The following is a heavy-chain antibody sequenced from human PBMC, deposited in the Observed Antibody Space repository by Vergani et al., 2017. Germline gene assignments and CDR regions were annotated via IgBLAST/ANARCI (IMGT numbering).Heavy chain of an antibody. D-gene: IGHD6-19*01. Sequence: QVQLVESGGGVVQPGTSLRLSCVVSGFALNRHAMYWVRQAPGKGLEWVVGISFDGTNEYYPDLVKGRFTISRDNAQNSLFLQMNSLRAEDTAVYYCAREREGYSSGWYYFDYWGQGTLVTVSS. J-gene: IGHJ4*02. CDR1: GFALNRHA. V-gene: IGHV3-30-3*01. CDR2: ISFDGTNE. CDR3: AREREGYSSGWYYFDY.